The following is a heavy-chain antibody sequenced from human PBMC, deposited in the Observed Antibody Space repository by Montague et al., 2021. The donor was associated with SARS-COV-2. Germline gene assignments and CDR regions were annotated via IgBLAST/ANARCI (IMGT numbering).Heavy chain of an antibody. Sequence: SETLSLTCTVSGGSMSSTSYYWGWIRQPPGKGLEWIGSIYYSGSTYYNPSLKSRVTISVDTSKNQFSLKLSSVTAADTAVYYCVRQPGQWLPREWFWFDPWGQGTLVTVSS. CDR3: VRQPGQWLPREWFWFDP. D-gene: IGHD6-19*01. CDR2: IYYSGST. CDR1: GGSMSSTSYY. J-gene: IGHJ5*02. V-gene: IGHV4-39*01.